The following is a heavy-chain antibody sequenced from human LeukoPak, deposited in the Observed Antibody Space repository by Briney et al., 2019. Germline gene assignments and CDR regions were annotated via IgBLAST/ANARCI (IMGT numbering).Heavy chain of an antibody. CDR1: GGSISSYY. V-gene: IGHV4-59*01. CDR2: IYYSGST. CDR3: ARAGYCSSTSCYAGYFDY. Sequence: KPSETLSLTCTVSGGSISSYYWSWIRQPPGKGLELIGDIYYSGSTNYNPSLKSRVTISVDTSKNQFSLKLSSVTAADTAVYYCARAGYCSSTSCYAGYFDYWGQGTLVTVSS. J-gene: IGHJ4*02. D-gene: IGHD2-2*01.